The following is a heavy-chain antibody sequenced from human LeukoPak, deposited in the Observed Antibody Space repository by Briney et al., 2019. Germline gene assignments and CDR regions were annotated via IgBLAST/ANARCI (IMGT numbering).Heavy chain of an antibody. CDR2: ISGSVGST. D-gene: IGHD3/OR15-3a*01. CDR1: GFIFSNHA. Sequence: PGGSLRLSCAASGFIFSNHAMTWVRQAPGRGLEWVSVISGSVGSTYYADSVQGRFTISRDNSKNTLYLQMISLRVEDTAVYYCATSYYDFWTPYSAHWGQGTMVTVSS. V-gene: IGHV3-23*01. J-gene: IGHJ4*02. CDR3: ATSYYDFWTPYSAH.